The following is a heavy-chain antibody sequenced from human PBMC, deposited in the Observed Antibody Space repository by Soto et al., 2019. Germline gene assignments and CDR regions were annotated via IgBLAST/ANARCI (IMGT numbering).Heavy chain of an antibody. CDR2: VIPILGAS. D-gene: IGHD3-10*01. CDR1: ADTFTGYT. J-gene: IGHJ4*02. Sequence: QVQLVQSGDEVKKPGSSVKVSCKASADTFTGYTVTWVRQAPGQGLEWVGRVIPILGASNFAQKFQGRVTISADKSADTAYMVLTGLTSEDTAVYYCARSRGSYYTNFDSWGQGTLVTVSS. CDR3: ARSRGSYYTNFDS. V-gene: IGHV1-69*08.